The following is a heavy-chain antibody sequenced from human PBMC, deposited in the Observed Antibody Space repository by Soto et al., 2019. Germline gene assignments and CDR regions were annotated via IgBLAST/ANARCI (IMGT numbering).Heavy chain of an antibody. CDR1: GYTFITYG. CDR2: ISAYNANT. CDR3: ARTLHCTSTSCSDYFDY. Sequence: ASVKVSCKASGYTFITYGISWVRQTPGQGLEWMGWISAYNANTNYAQRLQGRVTMTTDTSTSTAYMELRSLRSDDTAVYYCARTLHCTSTSCSDYFDYWGQGILVTVYS. J-gene: IGHJ4*02. D-gene: IGHD2-2*01. V-gene: IGHV1-18*04.